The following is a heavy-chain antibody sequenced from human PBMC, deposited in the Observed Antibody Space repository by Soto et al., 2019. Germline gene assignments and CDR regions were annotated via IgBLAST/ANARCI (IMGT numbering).Heavy chain of an antibody. V-gene: IGHV4-30-2*01. Sequence: QLQLHMSGSGLVKPSQTLSLTCTVSGASITYGAYSWSWIRQTPGKGLEWIGYINHLETTFYNPSFESRLTPSIDRTKNQFSLNLKSMSAADRAVYFCAGGGGFDSFDYWGQGILVTVSS. CDR2: INHLETT. CDR1: GASITYGAYS. CDR3: AGGGGFDSFDY. J-gene: IGHJ4*02. D-gene: IGHD3-10*01.